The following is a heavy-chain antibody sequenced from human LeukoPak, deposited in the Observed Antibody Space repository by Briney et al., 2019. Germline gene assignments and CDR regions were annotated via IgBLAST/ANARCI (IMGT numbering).Heavy chain of an antibody. D-gene: IGHD1-26*01. CDR3: ARFPARGSYYYGAFDI. J-gene: IGHJ3*02. CDR1: GGTFSSYA. V-gene: IGHV1-69*13. CDR2: IIPIFGTA. Sequence: GASVKVSCKASGGTFSSYAISWVRQAPGQGLEWMGGIIPIFGTANYAQKFQGRVTITADESTSTAYMELSSLRSEDTAVYYCARFPARGSYYYGAFDIWDQGTMVTVSS.